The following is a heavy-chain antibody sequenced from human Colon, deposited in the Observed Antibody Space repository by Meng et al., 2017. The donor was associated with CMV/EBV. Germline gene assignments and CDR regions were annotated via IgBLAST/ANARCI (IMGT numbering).Heavy chain of an antibody. Sequence: GGNGNKDNKKGSGKRKARGKGMEYKGNEKKRGEKKYNPINTRRVKISVDTSKNQYSLKLTSVSAADTAVYYCTRGNTALWDSDSWGQGTLVTVSS. V-gene: IGHV4-61*01. J-gene: IGHJ4*02. D-gene: IGHD3-10*01. CDR2: EKKRGEK. CDR3: TRGNTALWDSDS. CDR1: GGNGNKDNKK.